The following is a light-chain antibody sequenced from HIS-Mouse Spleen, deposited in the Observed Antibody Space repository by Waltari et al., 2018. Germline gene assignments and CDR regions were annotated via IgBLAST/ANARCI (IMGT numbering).Light chain of an antibody. CDR1: QSISSW. CDR2: KAS. Sequence: DIQMTQSPSTLSASVGDRVTITCRASQSISSWLAWYQQKPGKAPKLLIYKASSLESGVPSRFSGSGSGTEFTLTNSSLQPDDFATYYCQQYNSYSWTFGQGTKVKIK. CDR3: QQYNSYSWT. J-gene: IGKJ1*01. V-gene: IGKV1-5*03.